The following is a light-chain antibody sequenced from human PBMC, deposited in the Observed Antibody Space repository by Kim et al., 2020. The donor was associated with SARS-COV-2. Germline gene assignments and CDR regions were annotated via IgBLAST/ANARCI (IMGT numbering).Light chain of an antibody. Sequence: QAVVTQEPSLTVSPGGTVTLTCGSSTAAVTNDNYPYWFQQKHGQAPRTLIYDTSNKQSWTPARFSGSLLGGKAALTLSGAQPEDEAEYYCLISYSGVVVFGGGTKLTVL. CDR1: TAAVTNDNY. V-gene: IGLV7-46*01. CDR2: DTS. CDR3: LISYSGVVV. J-gene: IGLJ2*01.